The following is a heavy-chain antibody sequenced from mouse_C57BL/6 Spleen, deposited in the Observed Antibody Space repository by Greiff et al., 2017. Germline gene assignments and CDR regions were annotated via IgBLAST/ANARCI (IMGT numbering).Heavy chain of an antibody. V-gene: IGHV5-4*03. CDR1: GFTFSSYA. CDR3: ARGGSEVWFAY. Sequence: EVMLVESGGGLVKPGGSLKLSCAASGFTFSSYAMSWVRQTPEKRLEWVATISDGGSYTYYPDNVKGRFTISRDNAKNNLYLQMSHLKSEDTAMYYCARGGSEVWFAYWGQGTLVTVSA. CDR2: ISDGGSYT. J-gene: IGHJ3*01.